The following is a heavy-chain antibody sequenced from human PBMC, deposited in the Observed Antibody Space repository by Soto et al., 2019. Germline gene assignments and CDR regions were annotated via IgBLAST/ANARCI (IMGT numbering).Heavy chain of an antibody. CDR3: ARDRAFTTNNWFDP. CDR2: IYHSGST. D-gene: IGHD3-3*02. Sequence: QVQLQESGPGLVKASQTLSLTCTVSGGSIRSGGYLWSWIRQHPVKGLEWIGYIYHSGSTYYNPSLKSRASMSVDTSKNQFSLELSSVTAADTAVYYCARDRAFTTNNWFDPWGQGTLVTVSS. J-gene: IGHJ5*02. CDR1: GGSIRSGGYL. V-gene: IGHV4-31*03.